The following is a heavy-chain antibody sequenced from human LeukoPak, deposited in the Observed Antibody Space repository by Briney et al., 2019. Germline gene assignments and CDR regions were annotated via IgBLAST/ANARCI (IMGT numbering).Heavy chain of an antibody. Sequence: SVKVSCKASGYTFTGYYMHWVRQAPGQGLEWMGGIIPIFGTANYAQKFQGRVTITADKSTSTAYMELSSLRSEDTAVYYCARARAMEGYYFDYWGQGTLVTVSS. J-gene: IGHJ4*02. D-gene: IGHD5-18*01. CDR1: GYTFTGYY. CDR2: IIPIFGTA. CDR3: ARARAMEGYYFDY. V-gene: IGHV1-69*06.